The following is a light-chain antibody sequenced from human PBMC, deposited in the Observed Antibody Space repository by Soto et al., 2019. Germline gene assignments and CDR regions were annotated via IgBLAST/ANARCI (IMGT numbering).Light chain of an antibody. J-gene: IGKJ3*01. CDR3: QQYGGSPSFT. CDR2: AAS. V-gene: IGKV3-20*01. CDR1: ETVDSNS. Sequence: IVLTQSPGTLSLSPGERATLSCRASETVDSNSLAWYQQKPGQAPRLLIYAASRRATGIPDRFIGSGSGTAFSLIITRLEQEDFAVYYCQQYGGSPSFTFGPGTRVDVK.